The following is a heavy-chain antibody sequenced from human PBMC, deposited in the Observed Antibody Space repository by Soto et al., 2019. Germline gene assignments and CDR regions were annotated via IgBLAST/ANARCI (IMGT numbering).Heavy chain of an antibody. CDR1: GYSFTGYW. CDR2: IYPANSDA. Sequence: GESLKISCKGSGYSFTGYWIGWVRQMPGKGLEWMGIIYPANSDARYSPSFQGQVTISVDKSISTAYLQWSSLKASDTAMFYCASFVVTGNSALDAFDIWGQGTLVPASS. D-gene: IGHD3-3*01. CDR3: ASFVVTGNSALDAFDI. J-gene: IGHJ3*02. V-gene: IGHV5-51*01.